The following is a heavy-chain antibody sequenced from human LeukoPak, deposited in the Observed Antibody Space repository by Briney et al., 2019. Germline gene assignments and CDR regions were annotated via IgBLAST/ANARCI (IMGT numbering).Heavy chain of an antibody. Sequence: ASVKVSCKASRGTFSSYAISCVRQAPGQGLEWMGGIIPIFGTANYAQKFQGRVTITTDESTSTAYMELSSLRSEDTAVYYCARGRTRRPVAIAAAGTIVDPWGQGTLVTVSS. CDR1: RGTFSSYA. CDR2: IIPIFGTA. J-gene: IGHJ5*02. V-gene: IGHV1-69*05. D-gene: IGHD6-13*01. CDR3: ARGRTRRPVAIAAAGTIVDP.